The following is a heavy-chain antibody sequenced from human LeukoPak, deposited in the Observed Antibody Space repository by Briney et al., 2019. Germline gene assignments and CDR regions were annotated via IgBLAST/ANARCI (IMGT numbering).Heavy chain of an antibody. CDR3: ARVLSPYSSSSKIDY. J-gene: IGHJ4*02. Sequence: SETLSLTCAVYGGSFSGYYWSWIRQPPGKGLEWSGEINHSGSTNYNPSLKSRVTISVDTSKNQFSLKLSSVTAADTAVYYCARVLSPYSSSSKIDYWGQGTLVTVSS. CDR2: INHSGST. D-gene: IGHD6-6*01. V-gene: IGHV4-34*01. CDR1: GGSFSGYY.